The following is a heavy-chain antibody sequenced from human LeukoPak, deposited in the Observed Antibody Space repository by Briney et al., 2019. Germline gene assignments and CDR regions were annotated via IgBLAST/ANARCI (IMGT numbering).Heavy chain of an antibody. D-gene: IGHD1-26*01. Sequence: GGSLRLSCAASGFTFDDYTMHWVRQAPGKGLEWVSLISWDGGSTYYADSVKGRFTISRDNSKNSLYLQMNSLRTEDTALYYCAKDETYSGSQPWGSYFDYWGQGTLVTVSS. CDR1: GFTFDDYT. CDR2: ISWDGGST. V-gene: IGHV3-43*01. J-gene: IGHJ4*02. CDR3: AKDETYSGSQPWGSYFDY.